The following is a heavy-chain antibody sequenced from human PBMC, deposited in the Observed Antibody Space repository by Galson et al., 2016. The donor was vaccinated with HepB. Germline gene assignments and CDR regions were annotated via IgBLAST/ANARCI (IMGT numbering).Heavy chain of an antibody. CDR2: IYYSGST. Sequence: SWVRQPPGKGLEWIGYIYYSGSTYHSPSLKSRVTISVDTSRNQFSLKLNSVTAADTAVYYCARGSAFGGVDNWGQGTLVTVSS. V-gene: IGHV4-30-4*08. D-gene: IGHD3-16*01. CDR3: ARGSAFGGVDN. J-gene: IGHJ4*02.